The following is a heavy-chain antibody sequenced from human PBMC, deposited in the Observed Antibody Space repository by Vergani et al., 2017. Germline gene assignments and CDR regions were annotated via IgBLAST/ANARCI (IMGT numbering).Heavy chain of an antibody. CDR1: GFPFSSYD. CDR2: IRGSGGSP. D-gene: IGHD3-16*01. CDR3: AKQSLNSRPFDP. V-gene: IGHV3-23*01. Sequence: EVQLLESGGGLVQPGGSLRLSCAASGFPFSSYDMSWVRQVLGKGLEWVSAIRGSGGSPYYADSGKGRFTISRDNSKNTLYLQMKSLRAEDTAVYYCAKQSLNSRPFDPWGQGTLVTVSS. J-gene: IGHJ5*02.